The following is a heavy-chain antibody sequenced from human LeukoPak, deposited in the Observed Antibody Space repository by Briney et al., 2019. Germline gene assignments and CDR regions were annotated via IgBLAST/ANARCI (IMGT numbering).Heavy chain of an antibody. J-gene: IGHJ4*02. CDR1: GGSFSGYY. V-gene: IGHV4-34*01. CDR2: INHSGST. CDR3: ARCRPAPLNYSSGRQPHFDY. Sequence: PSETLSLTCAVYGGSFSGYYWNWIRQPPGKGLEWIGEINHSGSTNYNPSLKSRVTISVDTSKNQFSLKLSSVTAADTAVYYCARCRPAPLNYSSGRQPHFDYWGQGTLVTVSS. D-gene: IGHD6-19*01.